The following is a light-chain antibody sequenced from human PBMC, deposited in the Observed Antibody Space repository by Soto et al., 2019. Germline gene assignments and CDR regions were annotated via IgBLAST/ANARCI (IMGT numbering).Light chain of an antibody. J-gene: IGLJ3*02. CDR3: VPYVGSGTWV. Sequence: QTVVTQEPAFSVSPGGTATLTCGLSSGSVSTASYSSWYQQTQGQAPRTLIHSTNTRSSGVPDRFSGSILGNKADLTTTGGQADDESDYYCVPYVGSGTWVFGGWTQLTLL. CDR1: SGSVSTASY. CDR2: STN. V-gene: IGLV8-61*01.